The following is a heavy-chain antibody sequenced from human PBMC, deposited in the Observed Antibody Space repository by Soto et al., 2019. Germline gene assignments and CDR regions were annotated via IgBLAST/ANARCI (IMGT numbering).Heavy chain of an antibody. J-gene: IGHJ4*02. CDR2: IYYSGST. CDR3: AGVFCSGGSCYQYFAS. CDR1: GGSISSYY. V-gene: IGHV4-59*01. Sequence: SETLSLTCTVSGGSISSYYWSWIRQPPGKGLEWIGYIYYSGSTNYNPSLKSRVTISVDTSKNQFSLKLSSVTAADTAVYYCAGVFCSGGSCYQYFASWGRETLVPVSS. D-gene: IGHD2-15*01.